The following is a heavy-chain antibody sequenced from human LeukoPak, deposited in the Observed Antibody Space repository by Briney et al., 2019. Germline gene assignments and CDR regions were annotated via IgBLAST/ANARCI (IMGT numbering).Heavy chain of an antibody. D-gene: IGHD5-12*01. Sequence: PGGSLRLSCAASGFTFSNYGMYWVRQAPGKGLECVSAITGDGGTTYYADSVKGRFTISRDNSKNTIYLQMNSLRAEDMAVYYCAVGSAGPTTYFDYWGQGTLVTVSS. V-gene: IGHV3-23*01. J-gene: IGHJ4*02. CDR1: GFTFSNYG. CDR2: ITGDGGTT. CDR3: AVGSAGPTTYFDY.